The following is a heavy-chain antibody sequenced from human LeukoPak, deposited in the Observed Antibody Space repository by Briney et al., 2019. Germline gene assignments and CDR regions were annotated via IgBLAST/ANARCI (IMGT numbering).Heavy chain of an antibody. CDR1: GFTFSSYA. Sequence: GGSLRFSCAASGFTFSSYAMSWVRQAPGKGLEWVSAISGSGGSTYYADSVKGRFTISRDNSKNTLYLQMNSLRAEDTAVYYCAKGLEYCSGGSCYVLNFDYWGQGTLVTVSS. CDR2: ISGSGGST. D-gene: IGHD2-15*01. V-gene: IGHV3-23*01. J-gene: IGHJ4*02. CDR3: AKGLEYCSGGSCYVLNFDY.